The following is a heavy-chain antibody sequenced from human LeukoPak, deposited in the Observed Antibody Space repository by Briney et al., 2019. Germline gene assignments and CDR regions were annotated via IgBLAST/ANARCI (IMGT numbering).Heavy chain of an antibody. Sequence: ASVTVSCKASGYTFTGFYIHWVRQAPGQGLEWMGWINPNGGGTNYAQKFQGRVTMTRDTSISTAYMELTRLRSDDTAVYYCARDPLTGALYWYFDLWGRGTLVTVSS. D-gene: IGHD7-27*01. CDR3: ARDPLTGALYWYFDL. V-gene: IGHV1-2*02. CDR1: GYTFTGFY. CDR2: INPNGGGT. J-gene: IGHJ2*01.